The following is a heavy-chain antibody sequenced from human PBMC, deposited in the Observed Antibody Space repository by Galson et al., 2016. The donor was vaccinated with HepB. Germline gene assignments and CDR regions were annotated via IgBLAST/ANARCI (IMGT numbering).Heavy chain of an antibody. CDR3: AREGIVETMGYFDF. CDR1: GYTFTTFH. Sequence: SVKVSCKAIGYTFTTFHIHWLRQAPGQGLEWMGMIFPGDGRTNHAEKFRDRVTMTRVASTRTVYMELSSLRSDDTAVYYCAREGIVETMGYFDFWGQGSLVTVSS. V-gene: IGHV1-46*01. CDR2: IFPGDGRT. D-gene: IGHD1-26*01. J-gene: IGHJ4*02.